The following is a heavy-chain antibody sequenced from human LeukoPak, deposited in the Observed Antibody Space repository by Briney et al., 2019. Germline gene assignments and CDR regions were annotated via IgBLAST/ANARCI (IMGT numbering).Heavy chain of an antibody. CDR3: ARDSAVQDNYYYCCRDV. D-gene: IGHD2-15*01. J-gene: IGHJ6*01. CDR1: GFTFSSYG. Sequence: PGGSLRLSCAASGFTFSSYGMHWVRQAPGKGLEWVAVIWYDGSNKYYADSVKGRFTISRDNSKNTLYLQMNSLRAEDTAVYYCARDSAVQDNYYYCCRDVGGQETTDSVS. V-gene: IGHV3-33*01. CDR2: IWYDGSNK.